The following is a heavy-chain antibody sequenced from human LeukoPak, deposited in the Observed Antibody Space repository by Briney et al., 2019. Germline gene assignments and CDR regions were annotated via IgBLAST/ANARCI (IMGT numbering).Heavy chain of an antibody. V-gene: IGHV3-11*06. J-gene: IGHJ4*02. Sequence: PGGSLRLSCAASGFTFSDYYMSWVRQAPGKGLEWVSYISGSSSFTIYADSVKGRFTISRDNAKNSLYLQMNSLRAEDTAVYYCARVTLYGESALDYWGQGALVTVAS. CDR3: ARVTLYGESALDY. D-gene: IGHD4-17*01. CDR2: ISGSSSFT. CDR1: GFTFSDYY.